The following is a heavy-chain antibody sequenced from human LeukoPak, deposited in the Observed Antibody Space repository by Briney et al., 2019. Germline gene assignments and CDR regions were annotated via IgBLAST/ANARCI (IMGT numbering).Heavy chain of an antibody. V-gene: IGHV5-51*01. CDR3: ARRITIFGVVNSGFDY. J-gene: IGHJ4*02. D-gene: IGHD3-3*01. Sequence: AGESLKISCKGSGYSFTSYWIGWVRRMPGKGLEWMGIIYPGDSDTRYSPSFQGQVTISADKSISTAYLQWSSLKASDTAMYYCARRITIFGVVNSGFDYWGQGTLVTVSS. CDR2: IYPGDSDT. CDR1: GYSFTSYW.